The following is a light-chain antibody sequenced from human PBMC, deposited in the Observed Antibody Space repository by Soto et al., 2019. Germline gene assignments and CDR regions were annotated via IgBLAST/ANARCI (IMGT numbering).Light chain of an antibody. Sequence: DIQMTQSPSTLSASVGDRVTITCRASQSISSWLAWYQQKPGKAPKLLIYDASSLESGVPSRFSGSGSGTEITLTISSLQPDDFATYYCQQYNRWTFGQGTKVDIK. J-gene: IGKJ1*01. V-gene: IGKV1-5*01. CDR1: QSISSW. CDR2: DAS. CDR3: QQYNRWT.